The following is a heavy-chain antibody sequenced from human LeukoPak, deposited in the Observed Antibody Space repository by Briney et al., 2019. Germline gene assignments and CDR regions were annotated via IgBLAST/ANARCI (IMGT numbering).Heavy chain of an antibody. CDR2: IIPIFGTA. CDR1: GGTFSSYA. Sequence: ASVKVSCKASGGTFSSYAISWVRQAPGQGLEWMGGIIPIFGTANYAQKFQGRVTITADESTSTAYMELSSLRSEDTAVYYCANEDGYYYGSGSYYSRGFDYWGQGTLVTVSS. D-gene: IGHD3-10*01. V-gene: IGHV1-69*13. J-gene: IGHJ4*02. CDR3: ANEDGYYYGSGSYYSRGFDY.